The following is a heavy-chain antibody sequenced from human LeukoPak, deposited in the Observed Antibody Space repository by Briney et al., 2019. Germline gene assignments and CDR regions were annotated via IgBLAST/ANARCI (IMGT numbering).Heavy chain of an antibody. CDR3: VKDVVPGRTGAGPGS. D-gene: IGHD1-26*01. CDR1: GFTFRNFG. CDR2: IEHDGSIA. J-gene: IGHJ5*02. V-gene: IGHV3-30*02. Sequence: GGSLRLSCVASGFTFRNFGFHWVRQAPDKGLEWVGFIEHDGSIASYSESVKGRFSLSRDDSKTAVSLQMNSLRAEDTALYYCVKDVVPGRTGAGPGSWGQGTLVTVSS.